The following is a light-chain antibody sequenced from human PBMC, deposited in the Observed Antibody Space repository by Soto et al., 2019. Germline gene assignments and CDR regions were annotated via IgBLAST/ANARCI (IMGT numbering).Light chain of an antibody. J-gene: IGKJ1*01. CDR1: QSISSY. CDR3: QQSYSTLWT. CDR2: AAS. Sequence: DIQMTQSPSSLSASVGDRVTITCRASQSISSYLNWYQQKPGKAPKLLIYAASSLQSGVPSRFSVSGSGTDFTLTISSLQPEDVATYYCQQSYSTLWTFGQGTKVEIK. V-gene: IGKV1-39*01.